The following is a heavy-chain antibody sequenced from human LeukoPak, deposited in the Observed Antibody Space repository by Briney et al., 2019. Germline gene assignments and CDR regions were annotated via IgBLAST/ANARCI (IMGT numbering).Heavy chain of an antibody. D-gene: IGHD2-15*01. CDR1: GFTFSSYA. V-gene: IGHV3-23*01. CDR2: ISGSGGST. CDR3: AKGPINRIVVVVAATLYYFDY. J-gene: IGHJ4*02. Sequence: GGSLRLSCAASGFTFSSYAMSWVRQAPGKGLEWVSAISGSGGSTYYADSVKGRFTISRDNSKNTLYLQMNSLRAEDTAVYYCAKGPINRIVVVVAATLYYFDYWGQGTLVTVSS.